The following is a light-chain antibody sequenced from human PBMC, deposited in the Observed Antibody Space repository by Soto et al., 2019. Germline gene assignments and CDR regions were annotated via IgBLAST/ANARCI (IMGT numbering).Light chain of an antibody. CDR1: QNISNY. J-gene: IGKJ4*01. CDR3: QQYYSTPLT. V-gene: IGKV3-11*01. Sequence: PATLSLSPGKRASLSCRASQNISNYLIWYQQKPGQAPRLLIYDVSNRATGIPDRFSGSGSGTDFTLTISSLQAEDVAVYYCQQYYSTPLTFGGGTKVDI. CDR2: DVS.